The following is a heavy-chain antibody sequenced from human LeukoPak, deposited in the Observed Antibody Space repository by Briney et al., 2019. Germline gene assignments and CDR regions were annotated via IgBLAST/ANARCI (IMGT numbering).Heavy chain of an antibody. D-gene: IGHD4-23*01. CDR2: IYYSVST. CDR3: ARAYGGNSAAFDI. Sequence: SETLSLTCTVPGGSISSGDYYWSWIRQPPGKGLEWIGYIYYSVSTYYNPALKSRVTMSVDTSKNQFSLKLSSVTAADTAVYYCARAYGGNSAAFDIWGQGTMVTVSS. J-gene: IGHJ3*02. CDR1: GGSISSGDYY. V-gene: IGHV4-30-4*01.